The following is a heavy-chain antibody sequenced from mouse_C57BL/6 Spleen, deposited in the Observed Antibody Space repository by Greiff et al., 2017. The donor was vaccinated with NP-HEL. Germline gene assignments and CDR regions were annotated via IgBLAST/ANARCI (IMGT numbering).Heavy chain of an antibody. Sequence: QVQLQQPGAELVKPGASVKMSCKASGYTFTSYWITWVKQRPGQGLEWIGDIYPGSGSTNYNEKFKSKATLTVDTSSSTAYMQLSSLTSEDSAVYYCARSSMVTTPAWFAYWGQGTLVTVSA. V-gene: IGHV1-55*01. CDR3: ARSSMVTTPAWFAY. CDR2: IYPGSGST. J-gene: IGHJ3*01. D-gene: IGHD2-2*01. CDR1: GYTFTSYW.